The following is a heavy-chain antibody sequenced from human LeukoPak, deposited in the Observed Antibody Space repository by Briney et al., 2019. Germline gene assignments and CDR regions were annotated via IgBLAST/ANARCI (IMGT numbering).Heavy chain of an antibody. Sequence: SETLSLTCTVSGGSISSYYWSWIRHPPRKGLEWIGYIYYSGSTNYNPSLKSRVTISVDTSKNQFSLKLSSVTAADTAVYYCARVEMATIDYWGQGTLVTVPS. CDR3: ARVEMATIDY. J-gene: IGHJ4*02. CDR1: GGSISSYY. V-gene: IGHV4-59*01. CDR2: IYYSGST. D-gene: IGHD5-24*01.